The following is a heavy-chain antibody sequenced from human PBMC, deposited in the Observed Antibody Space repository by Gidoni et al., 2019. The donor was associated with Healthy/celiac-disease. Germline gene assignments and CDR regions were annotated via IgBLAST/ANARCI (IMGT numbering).Heavy chain of an antibody. D-gene: IGHD1-1*01. Sequence: QVQLVESGGGLVKTGGSLRLSCAASGFTFSDYYMRWIRQAPGKGLEWVSYISSSGSNIYYADSVKGRFTISRDNAKNSMYLQMNSLRAEDTAVYYCARNWNEAGFYYGMDVWGQGTTVTVSS. CDR2: ISSSGSNI. V-gene: IGHV3-11*01. J-gene: IGHJ6*02. CDR3: ARNWNEAGFYYGMDV. CDR1: GFTFSDYY.